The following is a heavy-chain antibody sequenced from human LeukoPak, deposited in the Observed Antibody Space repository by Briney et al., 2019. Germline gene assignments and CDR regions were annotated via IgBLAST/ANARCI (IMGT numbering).Heavy chain of an antibody. CDR3: AGEGYSFVPGGY. V-gene: IGHV4-4*02. J-gene: IGHJ4*02. CDR2: ISQSETT. D-gene: IGHD5-18*01. CDR1: GGSISSSNW. Sequence: PSETLSLTCAVSGGSISSSNWWSWVRQPPGKGLEWIGEISQSETTNYNPSLKSRVTISVDKSKNQLSLKLTSVTAADTAVYYCAGEGYSFVPGGYWGQGTLVTVSS.